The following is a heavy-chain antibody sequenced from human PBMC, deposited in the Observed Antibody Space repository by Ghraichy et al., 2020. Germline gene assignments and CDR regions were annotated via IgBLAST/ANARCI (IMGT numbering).Heavy chain of an antibody. CDR2: FDPEDGET. CDR3: ATDAVGDSEYQLLFRFGMDV. CDR1: GYTLTELS. J-gene: IGHJ6*02. V-gene: IGHV1-24*01. D-gene: IGHD2-2*01. Sequence: ASVKVSCKVSGYTLTELSMHWVRQPPGKGLEWMGSFDPEDGETIYAQQFQGRVTMTEDTSTDTAYMSLTNLRSEDTAVYCCATDAVGDSEYQLLFRFGMDVWGQGTTVTVSS.